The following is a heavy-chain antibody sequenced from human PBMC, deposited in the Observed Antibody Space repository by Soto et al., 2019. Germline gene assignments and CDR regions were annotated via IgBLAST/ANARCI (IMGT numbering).Heavy chain of an antibody. CDR1: GFTFSSYA. J-gene: IGHJ4*02. CDR2: ISYDGSNK. Sequence: QVQLVESGGGVVQPGRSPRLSCAASGFTFSSYAMHWVRQAPGKGLEWVAVISYDGSNKYYADSVKGRFTISRDNSKNTLYLQMNSLRAEDTAVYYCAPRGFNWGQGTLVTVSS. CDR3: APRGFN. V-gene: IGHV3-30-3*01. D-gene: IGHD3-10*01.